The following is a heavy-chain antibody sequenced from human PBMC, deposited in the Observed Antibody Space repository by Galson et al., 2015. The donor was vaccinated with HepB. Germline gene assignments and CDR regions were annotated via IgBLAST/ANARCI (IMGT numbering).Heavy chain of an antibody. J-gene: IGHJ2*01. CDR1: GYTFTSYY. CDR2: INPSGDST. Sequence: SVKVSCKASGYTFTSYYMHWVRQAPGQGLEWMGIINPSGDSTSYAQKFQGRVTMTRNTSTSTVYMELSSLRSEDTAVYYCARSGYCSGGSCYSWWYFDLWGRGTLVTVSS. CDR3: ARSGYCSGGSCYSWWYFDL. D-gene: IGHD2-15*01. V-gene: IGHV1-46*01.